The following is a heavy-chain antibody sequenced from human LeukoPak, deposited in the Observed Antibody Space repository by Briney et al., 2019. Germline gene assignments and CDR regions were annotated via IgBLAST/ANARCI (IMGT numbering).Heavy chain of an antibody. J-gene: IGHJ4*02. D-gene: IGHD1-14*01. CDR1: GFPFSDSDYY. CDR3: ARGNPGPDY. V-gene: IGHV3-11*06. Sequence: KPGGSLRLSCAASGFPFSDSDYYLSWIRQAPGKGLEWVSDITSVSSYTKYADSVKGRFTISRDNAENSLYLQMNSLRADDTAVYYCARGNPGPDYWGQGTLVTVSS. CDR2: ITSVSSYT.